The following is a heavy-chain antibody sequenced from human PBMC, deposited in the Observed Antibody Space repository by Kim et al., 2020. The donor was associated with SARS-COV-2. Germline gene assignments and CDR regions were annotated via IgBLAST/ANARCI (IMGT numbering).Heavy chain of an antibody. V-gene: IGHV4-39*01. J-gene: IGHJ4*02. Sequence: KSRVTISVDTSKNQFSLKLSSVTAADTAVYYCARHLGYYYDSSGSDQGDYWGQGTLVTVSS. D-gene: IGHD3-22*01. CDR3: ARHLGYYYDSSGSDQGDY.